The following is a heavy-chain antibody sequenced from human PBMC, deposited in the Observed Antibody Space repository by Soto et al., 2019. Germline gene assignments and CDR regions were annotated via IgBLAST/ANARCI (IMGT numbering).Heavy chain of an antibody. CDR1: GYTFTGYY. CDR3: ARDLVNCSSTSCYSGNWFDP. D-gene: IGHD2-2*01. V-gene: IGHV1-2*04. Sequence: ASVKVSCKASGYTFTGYYMHWVRQAPGQGLEWMGWINPNSGGTNYAQKFQGWVTMTRDTSISTAYMELSRLRSDDTAVYYCARDLVNCSSTSCYSGNWFDPWGQGTLVTVSS. CDR2: INPNSGGT. J-gene: IGHJ5*02.